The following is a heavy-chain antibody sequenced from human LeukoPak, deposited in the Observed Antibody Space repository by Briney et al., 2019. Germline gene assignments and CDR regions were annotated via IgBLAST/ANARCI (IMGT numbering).Heavy chain of an antibody. Sequence: GGSLRLSCAASGFTFSSYAMNWVRQAPGKGLEWVSVISGSSGGTYYADSVKGRFTISRDNSKNTVFLQMNGLRAEDTALYYCARLGYCSTGSCYSLDCWGQGTLVTVSS. CDR1: GFTFSSYA. D-gene: IGHD2-15*01. CDR3: ARLGYCSTGSCYSLDC. V-gene: IGHV3-23*01. CDR2: ISGSSGGT. J-gene: IGHJ4*02.